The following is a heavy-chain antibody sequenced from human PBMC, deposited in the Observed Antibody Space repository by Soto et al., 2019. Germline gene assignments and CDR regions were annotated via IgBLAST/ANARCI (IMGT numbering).Heavy chain of an antibody. CDR1: GFTFNDYS. V-gene: IGHV3-15*07. D-gene: IGHD3-22*01. J-gene: IGHJ4*01. CDR2: VKSKNDGGTT. Sequence: PGGSLRLSCAASGFTFNDYSMHWVRQAPGKGLEWVGRVKSKNDGGTTDFAAPVKGRFAISRDDSKNMVYLEMNSLQTEDTAIYYCTTDSYITSIIVRFDYWGHGTLVTVS. CDR3: TTDSYITSIIVRFDY.